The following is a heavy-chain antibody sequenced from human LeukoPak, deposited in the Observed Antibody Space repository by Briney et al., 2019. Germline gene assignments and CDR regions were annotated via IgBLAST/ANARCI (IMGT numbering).Heavy chain of an antibody. CDR1: GGSISSSNW. Sequence: SETLSLTCAVSGGSISSSNWWSWVRPPPGKGLEWIGEIYHSGSTNYNPSLKSRVTISVDKSKNQFSLKLSSVTAADTAVYYCARGTGGKFYYYGMDVWGQGTTVTVSS. CDR3: ARGTGGKFYYYGMDV. J-gene: IGHJ6*02. D-gene: IGHD4-17*01. CDR2: IYHSGST. V-gene: IGHV4-4*02.